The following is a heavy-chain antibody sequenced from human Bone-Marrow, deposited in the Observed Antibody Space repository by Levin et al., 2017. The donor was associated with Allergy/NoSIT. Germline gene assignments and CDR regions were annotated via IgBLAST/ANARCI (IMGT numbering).Heavy chain of an antibody. CDR1: GGSITNYY. V-gene: IGHV4-59*01. D-gene: IGHD6-13*01. CDR2: IYYSGST. J-gene: IGHJ6*02. Sequence: SETLSLTCTVSGGSITNYYWSWIRQPPGKGLEWIGYIYYSGSTNYNPSLKSRVTISVDTSKNQFSLKLSSVTAADSAVYYCARDRTIAAAGGGHYYYGMDVWGQGTTVTVSS. CDR3: ARDRTIAAAGGGHYYYGMDV.